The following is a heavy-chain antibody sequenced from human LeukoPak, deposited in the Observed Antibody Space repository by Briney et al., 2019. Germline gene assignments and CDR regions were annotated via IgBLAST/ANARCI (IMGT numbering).Heavy chain of an antibody. CDR3: ARDGSNWSNDYYHGVDV. CDR2: VNYSGSA. Sequence: PSETLSLTCTVSGDSVTTYYWSWIRQPPGKGLEWLGYVNYSGSATYNPSLKSRVTISVDTSKNQFSLRLSSVTAADTAVYYCARDGSNWSNDYYHGVDVWGQGTTVTVSS. J-gene: IGHJ6*02. V-gene: IGHV4-59*02. D-gene: IGHD4-11*01. CDR1: GDSVTTYY.